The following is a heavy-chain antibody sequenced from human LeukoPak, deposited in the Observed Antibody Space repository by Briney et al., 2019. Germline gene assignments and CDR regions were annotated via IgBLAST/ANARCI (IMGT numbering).Heavy chain of an antibody. V-gene: IGHV6-1*01. CDR1: GDSVSSNSGA. D-gene: IGHD3-16*01. J-gene: IGHJ3*02. CDR2: TYYRSKWYN. Sequence: SRTLSLTCAISGDSVSSNSGAWNWIRQPPSRGLEWLGKTYYRSKWYNDYAVSVKSRITINPDTSKNQFSLHLNSVTPEDTAVYYCARSLWGGAFDIWGQGTMVAVSS. CDR3: ARSLWGGAFDI.